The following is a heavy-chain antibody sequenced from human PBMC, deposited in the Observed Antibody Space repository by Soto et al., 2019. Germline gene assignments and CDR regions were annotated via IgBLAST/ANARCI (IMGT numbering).Heavy chain of an antibody. CDR2: IWYDGSNK. Sequence: GGSLRLSCAASGFTFSSYGMHWVRQAPGKGLEWVAVIWYDGSNKYYADSVKGRFTISRDNSKNTLYLQMNSLRAEDTAVYYCARDGGYCSGGSCYFLSDYYMDVWGKGTTVTVSS. V-gene: IGHV3-33*01. J-gene: IGHJ6*03. CDR1: GFTFSSYG. D-gene: IGHD2-15*01. CDR3: ARDGGYCSGGSCYFLSDYYMDV.